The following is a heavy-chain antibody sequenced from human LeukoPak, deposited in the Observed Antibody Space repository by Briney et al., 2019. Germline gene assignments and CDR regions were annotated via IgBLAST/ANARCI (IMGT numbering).Heavy chain of an antibody. CDR2: ISAYNGDT. J-gene: IGHJ4*02. Sequence: ASVTVSCMASGYTFTHYYMHWVRQAPGQGLDWMGWISAYNGDTNYAQKLQGRVTMTTDTSTSTAYMELRSLRSDDTAVYYCARGTPITGDPYWGQGTLVTVSS. V-gene: IGHV1-18*04. CDR3: ARGTPITGDPY. CDR1: GYTFTHYY. D-gene: IGHD7-27*01.